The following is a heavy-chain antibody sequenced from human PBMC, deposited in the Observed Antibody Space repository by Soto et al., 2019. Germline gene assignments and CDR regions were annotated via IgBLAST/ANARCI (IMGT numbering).Heavy chain of an antibody. Sequence: GGSLRLSCAASGLTFSSYGMHWVRQAPGKGLEWVAVISYDGSNKYYADSVKGRFTISRDNSKNTLYLQMNSLRAEDTAVYYCPTTVTYHFDYWGQGTLVTVSS. CDR2: ISYDGSNK. D-gene: IGHD4-17*01. V-gene: IGHV3-30*03. CDR1: GLTFSSYG. CDR3: PTTVTYHFDY. J-gene: IGHJ4*02.